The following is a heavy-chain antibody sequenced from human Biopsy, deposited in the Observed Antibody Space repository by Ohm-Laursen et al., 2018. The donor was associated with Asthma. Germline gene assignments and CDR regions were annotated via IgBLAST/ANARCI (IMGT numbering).Heavy chain of an antibody. D-gene: IGHD3-3*02. CDR3: ARTFHFWSPYHAEHYQL. CDR2: ISYDGGNK. V-gene: IGHV3-30*03. CDR1: GFTFSIYD. J-gene: IGHJ1*01. Sequence: SLRLSCSASGFTFSIYDIHWVRQAPGKGLEWVAVISYDGGNKFYGDSVKGRFTLSRDNAKNSLYLQMNSLRAEDTAVYYCARTFHFWSPYHAEHYQLWGQGTLVTVSS.